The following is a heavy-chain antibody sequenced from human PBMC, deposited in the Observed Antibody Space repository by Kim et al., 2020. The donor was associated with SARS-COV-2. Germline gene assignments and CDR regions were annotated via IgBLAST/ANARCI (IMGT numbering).Heavy chain of an antibody. CDR3: ARDLEIAVARGWFDH. V-gene: IGHV3-7*03. CDR2: IKQDGSEK. Sequence: GGSLRLSCAASGFTFSSYWMSWVRQAPGMGLEWVANIKQDGSEKYYVDSVKGRFTISRDNAKNSLYLQMNSLIAEDTAVYYCARDLEIAVARGWFDHWGQGILVTFSS. J-gene: IGHJ5*02. D-gene: IGHD6-19*01. CDR1: GFTFSSYW.